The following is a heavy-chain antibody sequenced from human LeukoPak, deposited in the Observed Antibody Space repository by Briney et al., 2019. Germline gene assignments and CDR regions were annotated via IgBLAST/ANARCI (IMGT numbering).Heavy chain of an antibody. D-gene: IGHD2-2*01. J-gene: IGHJ4*02. V-gene: IGHV3-7*01. CDR1: GFTFSSYW. Sequence: GGSLRLSCAVTGFTFSSYWMTWVRQAPGKGLEWVANIKYDGSERYYVDSVKGRFTISRDNAKSSLYLQMTSLRAEDTAVYYCTRDNACLDHWGQGTLVTVSS. CDR2: IKYDGSER. CDR3: TRDNACLDH.